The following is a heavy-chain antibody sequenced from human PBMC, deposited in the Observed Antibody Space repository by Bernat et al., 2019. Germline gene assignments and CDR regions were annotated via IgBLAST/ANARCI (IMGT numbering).Heavy chain of an antibody. CDR2: INPSGGST. Sequence: QVQLVQSGAEVKKPGASVKVSCKASGYTFTSYYMHWVRQAPGQGLEWMGIINPSGGSTSYAQKFQGRVTMNRDTSTSTVYMELSSLRSEDTAVYYCARDRWYYDSSGYSPDGAFDIWGQGTMVTVSS. V-gene: IGHV1-46*01. CDR1: GYTFTSYY. D-gene: IGHD3-22*01. CDR3: ARDRWYYDSSGYSPDGAFDI. J-gene: IGHJ3*02.